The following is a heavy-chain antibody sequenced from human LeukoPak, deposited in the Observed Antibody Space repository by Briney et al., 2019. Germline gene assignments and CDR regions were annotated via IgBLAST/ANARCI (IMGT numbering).Heavy chain of an antibody. CDR1: GFTFSSYA. CDR3: AKVSRGGSGYYYFDY. J-gene: IGHJ4*02. Sequence: GGSLRLSCAASGFTFSSYAMSWVRQAQGKGLEWVSDISGSGGSTYYADSVKGRFTISRDNSKNTLYLQMNSLRAEDTAVYYCAKVSRGGSGYYYFDYWGQGTLVTVSS. D-gene: IGHD3-22*01. CDR2: ISGSGGST. V-gene: IGHV3-23*01.